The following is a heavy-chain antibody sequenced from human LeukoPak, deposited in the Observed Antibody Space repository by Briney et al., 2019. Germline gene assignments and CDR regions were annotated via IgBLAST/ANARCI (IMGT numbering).Heavy chain of an antibody. V-gene: IGHV3-23*01. CDR1: GFTFSNFA. D-gene: IGHD6-19*01. CDR2: LSGSGVST. CDR3: SKSYSSGWYFGNGMDV. Sequence: GGSLRLSCGASGFTFSNFAMSWVRQAPGKGLEWVSTLSGSGVSTYYGDSVKGRFTISRDNSKNTLSLQMNRLRAEDAAVYYCSKSYSSGWYFGNGMDVWGQGTTVSVSS. J-gene: IGHJ6*02.